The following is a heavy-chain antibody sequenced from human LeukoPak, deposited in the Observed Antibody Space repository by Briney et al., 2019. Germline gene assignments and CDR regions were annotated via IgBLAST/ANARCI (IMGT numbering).Heavy chain of an antibody. CDR3: ARGYSSSWFDAFDI. D-gene: IGHD6-13*01. V-gene: IGHV4-4*07. CDR2: IYTRGST. CDR1: SGSICSYY. Sequence: RPSETLPLTCTVSSGSICSYYWLWLPQPAGKGRVWIGRIYTRGSTNYNPSLKSRVTMSVDTSKNQFCLKLSSVTAAGTAVYYCARGYSSSWFDAFDIWGQGTMVTVSS. J-gene: IGHJ3*02.